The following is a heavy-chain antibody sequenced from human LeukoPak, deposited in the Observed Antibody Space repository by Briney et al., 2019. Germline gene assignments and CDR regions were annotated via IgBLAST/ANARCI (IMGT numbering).Heavy chain of an antibody. CDR1: GGSISSSNW. Sequence: PSETLSLTCAVSGGSISSSNWWSWVRQPPGKGLEWIGEIYHSGSTNYNPSLKSRVTISVDKSKNQFSLKLSSVTAADTAVYYCARSSSSDWYYFDYWGQGTLVTVSS. J-gene: IGHJ4*02. CDR2: IYHSGST. V-gene: IGHV4-4*02. CDR3: ARSSSSDWYYFDY. D-gene: IGHD6-19*01.